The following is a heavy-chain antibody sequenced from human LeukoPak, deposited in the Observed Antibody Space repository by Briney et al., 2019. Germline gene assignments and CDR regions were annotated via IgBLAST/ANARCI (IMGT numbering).Heavy chain of an antibody. CDR3: ARTFGSGRYPGDWFDP. CDR2: IYSDGSST. CDR1: GLPFSNYW. Sequence: TGGSLSLSCTASGLPFSNYWMHWVRQSPGKGLEWVSRIYSDGSSTTYADSVKGRFTISRDNAKNTLYLQMSSLRVDDTAVYYCARTFGSGRYPGDWFDPWGQGTLVTVSS. D-gene: IGHD6-19*01. J-gene: IGHJ5*02. V-gene: IGHV3-74*01.